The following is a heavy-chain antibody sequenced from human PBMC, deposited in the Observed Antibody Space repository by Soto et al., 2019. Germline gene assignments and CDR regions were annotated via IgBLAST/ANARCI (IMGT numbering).Heavy chain of an antibody. CDR3: ARDPDIVVLPADPPAWFDP. V-gene: IGHV3-21*01. Sequence: PGGSLSLSCAASGFTFSSYSMNWVRQAPGKGLDWVSSISSSSSYIYYADSVKGRFTISRDNAKNSLYLQMNSLRAEDTAVYYCARDPDIVVLPADPPAWFDPWGQGTLVTVSS. CDR2: ISSSSSYI. CDR1: GFTFSSYS. D-gene: IGHD2-2*01. J-gene: IGHJ5*02.